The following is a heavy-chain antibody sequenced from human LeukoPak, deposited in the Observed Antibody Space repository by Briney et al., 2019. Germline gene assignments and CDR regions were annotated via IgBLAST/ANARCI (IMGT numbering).Heavy chain of an antibody. J-gene: IGHJ4*02. CDR2: INHSGST. Sequence: PSETLSLTCAVHGGSFSGYYWSWIRQPPGKGLEWIGEINHSGSTNYNPSLKSRVTISVDTSKNQFSLKLSSVTAADTAVYYCARDPDDYGDFDYWGQGTLVTVSS. V-gene: IGHV4-34*01. CDR1: GGSFSGYY. CDR3: ARDPDDYGDFDY. D-gene: IGHD4-17*01.